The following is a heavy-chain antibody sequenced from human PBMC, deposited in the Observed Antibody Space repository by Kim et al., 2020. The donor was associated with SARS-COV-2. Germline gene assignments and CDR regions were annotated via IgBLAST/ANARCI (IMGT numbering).Heavy chain of an antibody. V-gene: IGHV3-23*01. CDR2: ITGGGGST. J-gene: IGHJ4*02. CDR1: AFTFSTYA. Sequence: GGSLRLSCAASAFTFSTYAMTWVRQAPGKGLEWVSGITGGGGSTYYADSVKGRFTISRDNSKNTLYLQMNSLRAEDTAIYYCAKNTGRYSNSGNDYWGQGALVIVSS. CDR3: AKNTGRYSNSGNDY. D-gene: IGHD3-10*01.